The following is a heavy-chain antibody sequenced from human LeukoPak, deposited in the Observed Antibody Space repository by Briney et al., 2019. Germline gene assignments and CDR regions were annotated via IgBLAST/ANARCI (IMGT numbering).Heavy chain of an antibody. Sequence: GRSLRLSCAASGFTFSTYAISWVRQAPGKGLEWVSAISGSVGTTYYADSVKGRFTISRDNSKNTLYLQMNSLGAEDTAVYYCAKDRLLWFGELFGYWGQGTLVTVST. D-gene: IGHD3-10*01. CDR3: AKDRLLWFGELFGY. J-gene: IGHJ4*02. CDR2: ISGSVGTT. V-gene: IGHV3-23*01. CDR1: GFTFSTYA.